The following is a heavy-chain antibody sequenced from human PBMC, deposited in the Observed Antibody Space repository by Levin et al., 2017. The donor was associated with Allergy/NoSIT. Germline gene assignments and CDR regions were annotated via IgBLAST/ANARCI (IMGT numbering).Heavy chain of an antibody. CDR2: ISGNGAGT. J-gene: IGHJ1*01. D-gene: IGHD2-21*01. V-gene: IGHV3-23*01. Sequence: GESLKISCAASGFTFSSYAMSWVRQAPGTGLEWVSAISGNGAGTYYADSVKGRFTISRDNSKSTLYLQMNSLRAEDTAVYYCAKRVRQYFQHWGQGTLVTVSS. CDR3: AKRVRQYFQH. CDR1: GFTFSSYA.